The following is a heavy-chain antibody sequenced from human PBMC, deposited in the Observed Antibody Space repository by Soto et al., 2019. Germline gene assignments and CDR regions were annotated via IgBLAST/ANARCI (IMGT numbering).Heavy chain of an antibody. CDR3: ARSLPIHSSAYHDDAFHI. CDR2: MNPNSGNT. V-gene: IGHV1-8*01. J-gene: IGHJ3*02. CDR1: GYTFTSYD. D-gene: IGHD3-22*01. Sequence: QVQLVQSGAEVKKPGASVKVSCKASGYTFTSYDINWVRQATGQGLEWMGWMNPNSGNTGYAQKLQGRVTMTRNTPISPAYMELRSLRSEDTAVYYCARSLPIHSSAYHDDAFHIWGQGTMVTVSS.